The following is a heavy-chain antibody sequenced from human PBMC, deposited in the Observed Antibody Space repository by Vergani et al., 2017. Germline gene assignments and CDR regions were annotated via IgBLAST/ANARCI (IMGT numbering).Heavy chain of an antibody. CDR2: IDPSDSYT. J-gene: IGHJ4*02. D-gene: IGHD2-2*01. CDR3: ARHALYCSSTSCYYY. CDR1: GYSFTSYW. Sequence: VQLVQSGAEVKKPGESLRISCKGSGYSFTSYWISWVRQMPGKGLEWMGRIDPSDSYTNYSPSFQGHVTISADKSISTAYLQWSSLKASDTAMYYCARHALYCSSTSCYYYWGQGTLVTVSS. V-gene: IGHV5-10-1*03.